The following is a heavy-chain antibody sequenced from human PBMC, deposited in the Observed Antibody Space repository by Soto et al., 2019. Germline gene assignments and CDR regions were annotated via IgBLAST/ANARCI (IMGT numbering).Heavy chain of an antibody. V-gene: IGHV4-34*02. D-gene: IGHD5-12*01. J-gene: IGHJ4*02. CDR1: GESFSGYY. CDR3: SGNIVATISSFDY. CDR2: INHSGST. Sequence: QVQLQQWGAGLLKPSETLSLTCAVYGESFSGYYWSWIRQPPGKGLEWIGEINHSGSTNYHPSLKSRVTMSVDTSKNQFSLKLSSVTAAATAMYYCSGNIVATISSFDYWGQGTLVTVSS.